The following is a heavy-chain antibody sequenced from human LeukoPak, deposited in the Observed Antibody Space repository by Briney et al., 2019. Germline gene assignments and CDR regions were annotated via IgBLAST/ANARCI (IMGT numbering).Heavy chain of an antibody. CDR1: GLTLSNYW. D-gene: IGHD6-13*01. Sequence: GGSLRLSCVAPGLTLSNYWMSWVRQAPGKGLEWVSAISGSGGSTYYADSVKGRFTISRDNSKNTLYLQMNSLRAEDTAVYSCAKGLIEAAGGTFDMWGQGTMVTVSS. J-gene: IGHJ3*02. CDR2: ISGSGGST. CDR3: AKGLIEAAGGTFDM. V-gene: IGHV3-23*01.